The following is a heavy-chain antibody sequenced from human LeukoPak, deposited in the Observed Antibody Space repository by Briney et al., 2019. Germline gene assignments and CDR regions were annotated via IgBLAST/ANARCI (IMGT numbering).Heavy chain of an antibody. V-gene: IGHV3-7*01. J-gene: IGHJ6*02. CDR2: IKQDGSEK. D-gene: IGHD3-10*01. CDR3: AREGFSRGSGYYYYGMDV. CDR1: GFTFSSYW. Sequence: GGSLRLSCAAPGFTFSSYWMSWVRQAPGKGLEWVANIKQDGSEKYYVDSVKGRFTISRDNAKNSLYLQMNSLRAEDTAVYYCAREGFSRGSGYYYYGMDVWGQGTTVTVSS.